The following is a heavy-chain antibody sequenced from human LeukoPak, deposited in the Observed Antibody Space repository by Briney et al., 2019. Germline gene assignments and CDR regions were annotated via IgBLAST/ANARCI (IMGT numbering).Heavy chain of an antibody. CDR2: ISGRDVST. CDR3: ANAKYYSSGWTLYYFNY. D-gene: IGHD6-19*01. CDR1: GFTLSTYV. Sequence: SGGSLRLSCAASGFTLSTYVMSWVRQAPGKGLEWVPTISGRDVSTDYADSVKGRFTISRDNSKNTLYLQMNSLRAEDTAVYYCANAKYYSSGWTLYYFNYWGQGTLVTVSS. J-gene: IGHJ4*02. V-gene: IGHV3-23*01.